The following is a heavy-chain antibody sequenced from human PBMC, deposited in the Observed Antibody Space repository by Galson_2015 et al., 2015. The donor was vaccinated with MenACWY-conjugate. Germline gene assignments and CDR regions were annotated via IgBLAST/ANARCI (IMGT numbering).Heavy chain of an antibody. J-gene: IGHJ3*02. Sequence: QSGAEVKKPGESLRISCKASGYSFSSYWITWVRQMPGKGLEWMGRIDPSDSYTNYSPSFRGHVTISTDKSISTAYLQWSSLKAADTAMYYCARLKTVGTTMVTRDAFDIWGQGTMVTVSS. CDR3: ARLKTVGTTMVTRDAFDI. V-gene: IGHV5-10-1*01. CDR2: IDPSDSYT. D-gene: IGHD4-23*01. CDR1: GYSFSSYW.